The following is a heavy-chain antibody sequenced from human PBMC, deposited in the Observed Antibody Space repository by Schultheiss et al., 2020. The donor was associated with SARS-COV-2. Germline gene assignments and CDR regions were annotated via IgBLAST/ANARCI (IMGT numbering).Heavy chain of an antibody. CDR2: ISSSGSTI. V-gene: IGHV3-48*03. D-gene: IGHD4-11*01. CDR3: ARTSNYDPPFDY. CDR1: GFTFSSYE. Sequence: GGSLRLSCAASGFTFSSYEMNWVRQAPGKGLEWVSYISSSGSTIYYADSVKGRFTISRDNAKNSLYLQMNSLRAEDTAVYYCARTSNYDPPFDYWGQGTLVTVSS. J-gene: IGHJ4*02.